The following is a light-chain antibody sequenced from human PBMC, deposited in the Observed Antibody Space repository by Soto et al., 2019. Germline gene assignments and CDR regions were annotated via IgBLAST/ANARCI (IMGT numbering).Light chain of an antibody. CDR3: KQSYSSQWT. Sequence: DIQMTQSPSSLSASVGDRVNMTCRASRSISRYLSWYQQKPGKAPNLLIYAASSLRSGVPSRFSGAGSGTDFTLTIGNLHPEDFAIYYCKQSYSSQWTFGQGTKVDIK. J-gene: IGKJ1*01. V-gene: IGKV1-39*01. CDR2: AAS. CDR1: RSISRY.